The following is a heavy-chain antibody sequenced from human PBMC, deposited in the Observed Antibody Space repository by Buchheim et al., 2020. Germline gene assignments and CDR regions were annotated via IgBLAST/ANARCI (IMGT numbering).Heavy chain of an antibody. CDR2: IKQDAGEI. D-gene: IGHD6-19*01. Sequence: EVQLVESGGGLVQPGGSLRLSCVASGFTFGTYWMSWVRQAPGKGLEWVANIKQDAGEIYYVDSVKGRLTISRANAKSSLYLQMNSLRAEDAAVYYCVKGDDTNGWIFDSWGQGTL. V-gene: IGHV3-7*01. J-gene: IGHJ4*02. CDR1: GFTFGTYW. CDR3: VKGDDTNGWIFDS.